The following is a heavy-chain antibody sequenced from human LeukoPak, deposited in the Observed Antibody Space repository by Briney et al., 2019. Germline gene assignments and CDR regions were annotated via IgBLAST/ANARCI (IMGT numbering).Heavy chain of an antibody. V-gene: IGHV1-46*01. CDR2: INPSGGST. CDR1: GFTFTDYY. Sequence: ASVKVSCKASGFTFTDYYMHWVRQAPGQGLEWMGIINPSGGSTSYAQKFQGRVTMTRDMSTSTVYMELSSLRSEDTAVYYCARDDSSRDGSDYWGQGTLVTVSS. J-gene: IGHJ4*02. CDR3: ARDDSSRDGSDY. D-gene: IGHD6-13*01.